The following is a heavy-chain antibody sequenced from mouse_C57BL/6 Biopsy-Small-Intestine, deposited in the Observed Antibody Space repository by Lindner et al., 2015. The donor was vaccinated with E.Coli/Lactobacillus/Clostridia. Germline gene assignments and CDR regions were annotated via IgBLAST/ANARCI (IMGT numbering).Heavy chain of an antibody. D-gene: IGHD4-1*01. Sequence: VQLQESGPELVKPGASVKILCKASGYTFTEHNMDWVKQSHGKTLEWIGDINPKNGGVIYNQNFKAKATLTVDKSSSTAYMELRSLTSEDTAVYYCARRDWDYYGMDYWGQGTSVTVSS. CDR2: INPKNGGV. CDR1: GYTFTEHN. CDR3: ARRDWDYYGMDY. V-gene: IGHV1-18*01. J-gene: IGHJ4*01.